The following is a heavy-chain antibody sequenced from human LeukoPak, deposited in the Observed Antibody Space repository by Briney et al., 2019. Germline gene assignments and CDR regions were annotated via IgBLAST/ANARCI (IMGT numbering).Heavy chain of an antibody. J-gene: IGHJ4*02. CDR2: IYYTGST. Sequence: SETLSLTCTVSGGSTSSYYCSWIRQPPGKGLEWIGYIYYTGSTNYNPSLKSRVTISVDTSKNQFSLKLSSVTAADTAVYYCAGGLRLEYLYDYWGQGTLVTVSS. CDR1: GGSTSSYY. CDR3: AGGLRLEYLYDY. V-gene: IGHV4-59*01. D-gene: IGHD5-12*01.